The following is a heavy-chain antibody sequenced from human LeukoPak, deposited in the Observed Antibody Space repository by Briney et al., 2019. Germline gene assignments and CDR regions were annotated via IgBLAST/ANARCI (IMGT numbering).Heavy chain of an antibody. CDR1: GGSFSGYY. J-gene: IGHJ6*04. CDR2: INHSGST. D-gene: IGHD3-10*01. V-gene: IGHV4-34*01. Sequence: SETPSLTCAVYGGSFSGYYWSWIRQPPGKGLEWTGEINHSGSTNYNPSLKSRVTISVDTSKNQFSLKLSSVTAADTAVYYCAREIRSYGSGSYYNRGYYYYYGMDVWGKGTTVTVSS. CDR3: AREIRSYGSGSYYNRGYYYYYGMDV.